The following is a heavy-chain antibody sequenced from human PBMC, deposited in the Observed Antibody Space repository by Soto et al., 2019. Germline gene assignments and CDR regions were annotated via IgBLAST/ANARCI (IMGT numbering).Heavy chain of an antibody. CDR3: AKARGYSDYYGMDV. J-gene: IGHJ6*02. D-gene: IGHD3-22*01. CDR1: GFTFSSYA. CDR2: ISGSGGST. V-gene: IGHV3-23*01. Sequence: GGSLRLSCAASGFTFSSYAMSWVRQAPGKGLEWVSAISGSGGSTYYADSVKGRFTISRDNSKNTLYLKMNSLRAEDTAVYYCAKARGYSDYYGMDVWGQGTTVTVSS.